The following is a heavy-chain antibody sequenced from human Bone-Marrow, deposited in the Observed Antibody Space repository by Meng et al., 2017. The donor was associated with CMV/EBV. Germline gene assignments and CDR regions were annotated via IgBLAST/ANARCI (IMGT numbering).Heavy chain of an antibody. CDR2: IKQDGSEK. Sequence: GESLKISCAASGFTFSSYWMSWVRQAPGKGLEWVANIKQDGSEKYYVDSVKGRFTISRDNAKNSLYLQMNSLRAEDTAVYYCARVLGELPWGLNWFDPWGQGTLVTVSS. D-gene: IGHD3-16*01. CDR1: GFTFSSYW. CDR3: ARVLGELPWGLNWFDP. J-gene: IGHJ5*02. V-gene: IGHV3-7*01.